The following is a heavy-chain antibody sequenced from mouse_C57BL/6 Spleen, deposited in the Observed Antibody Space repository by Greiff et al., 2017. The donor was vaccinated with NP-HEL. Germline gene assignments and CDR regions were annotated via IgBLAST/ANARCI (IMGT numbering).Heavy chain of an antibody. CDR3: ARPLYGSHFDY. D-gene: IGHD1-1*01. Sequence: DVKLQESGPELVKPGASVKMSCKASGYTFTDYNMHWVKQSHGKSLEWIGYINPNNGGTSYNQKFKGKATLTVNKSSSTAYMELRSLTSEDSAVYYCARPLYGSHFDYWGQGTTLTVSS. CDR1: GYTFTDYN. J-gene: IGHJ2*01. CDR2: INPNNGGT. V-gene: IGHV1-22*01.